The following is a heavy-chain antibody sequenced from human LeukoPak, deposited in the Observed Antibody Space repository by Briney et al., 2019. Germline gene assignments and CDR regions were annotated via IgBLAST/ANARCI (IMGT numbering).Heavy chain of an antibody. Sequence: ASVKVSCKASGYTFTGYYMHWVRQAPGQGLEWMGIIYPGDSDTRYSPSFQGQVTISADKSISTAYLQWSSLKASDTAMYYCARRVSGSYPDYWGQGTLVTVSS. CDR2: IYPGDSDT. CDR3: ARRVSGSYPDY. V-gene: IGHV5-51*01. CDR1: GYTFTGYY. D-gene: IGHD1-26*01. J-gene: IGHJ4*02.